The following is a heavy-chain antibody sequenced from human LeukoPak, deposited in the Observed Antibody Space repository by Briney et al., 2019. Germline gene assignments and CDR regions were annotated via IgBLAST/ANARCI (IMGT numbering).Heavy chain of an antibody. V-gene: IGHV1-18*01. CDR2: ISGYKGLT. CDR3: ARDVGSTSTNWFDS. D-gene: IGHD2-2*01. J-gene: IGHJ5*01. Sequence: ASVKVSCKASGYSFTDHGITWVRQAPGQGLEWMGWISGYKGLTKYAQKFRGRVTMTTDTSTTTVYMELRSLRPDDTAMYYCARDVGSTSTNWFDSWGQGTLVTVSS. CDR1: GYSFTDHG.